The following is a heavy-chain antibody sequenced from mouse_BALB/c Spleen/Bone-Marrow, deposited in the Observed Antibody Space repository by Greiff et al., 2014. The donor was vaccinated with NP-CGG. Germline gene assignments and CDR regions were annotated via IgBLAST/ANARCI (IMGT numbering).Heavy chain of an antibody. V-gene: IGHV5-17*02. CDR1: GFTFSSFG. Sequence: EVQRVESGGGLVQPGGSRKLSCAASGFTFSSFGMHWVRQAPEKGLEWVAYISSGSCTIYYADTMKGRFTISRDNPKNTLFLQMTSLRSEDTAMYYCTRSGTLGAMDYWGQGTSDTVSS. CDR2: ISSGSCTI. D-gene: IGHD3-3*01. CDR3: TRSGTLGAMDY. J-gene: IGHJ4*01.